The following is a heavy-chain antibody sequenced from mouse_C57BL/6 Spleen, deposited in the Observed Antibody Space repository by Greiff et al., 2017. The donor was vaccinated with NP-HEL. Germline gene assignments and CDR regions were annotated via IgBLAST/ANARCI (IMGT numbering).Heavy chain of an antibody. D-gene: IGHD1-1*01. CDR2: ISSGGSYT. V-gene: IGHV5-6*02. J-gene: IGHJ3*01. CDR3: ARPYYGSSPWFAY. Sequence: EVMLVESGGDLVKPGGSLKLSCAASGFTFSSYGMSWVRQTPDKRLEWVATISSGGSYTYYPDSVKGRFTISRDNAKNTLYLQMSRLKSEDTAMYYCARPYYGSSPWFAYWGQGTLVTVSA. CDR1: GFTFSSYG.